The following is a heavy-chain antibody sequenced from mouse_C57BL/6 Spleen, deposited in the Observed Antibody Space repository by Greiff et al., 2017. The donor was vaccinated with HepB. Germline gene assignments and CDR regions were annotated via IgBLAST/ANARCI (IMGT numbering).Heavy chain of an antibody. J-gene: IGHJ4*01. V-gene: IGHV1-82*01. CDR1: GYAFSSSW. Sequence: VHLVESGPELVKPGASVKISCKASGYAFSSSWMNWVKQRPGKGLEWIGRIYPGDGDTNYNGKFKGKATMTADKSSSTAYMQRSSLTSEDSAVYFCAWELTGDYYAMDYWGQGTSVTVSS. CDR2: IYPGDGDT. D-gene: IGHD1-1*01. CDR3: AWELTGDYYAMDY.